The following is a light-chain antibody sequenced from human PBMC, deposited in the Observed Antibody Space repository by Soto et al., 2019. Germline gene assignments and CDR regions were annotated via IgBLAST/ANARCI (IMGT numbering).Light chain of an antibody. J-gene: IGKJ4*01. CDR3: QQSYSTPHT. CDR2: AAS. CDR1: QSISSY. Sequence: DIQMTQSPSSLSASVVDRVTITCRASQSISSYLNWYQQKPGKAPKLLIYAASSLQSGVPSRFSGSGSGTDFTLTISSLQPEDFATYYCQQSYSTPHTFGGGTKVDIK. V-gene: IGKV1-39*01.